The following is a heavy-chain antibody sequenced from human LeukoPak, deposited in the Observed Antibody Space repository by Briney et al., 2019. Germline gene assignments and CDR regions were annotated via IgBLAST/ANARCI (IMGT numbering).Heavy chain of an antibody. V-gene: IGHV4-59*12. D-gene: IGHD3-10*01. J-gene: IGHJ5*02. Sequence: PSETLSLTCTVSGGSISSYYWSWIRRPPGKGLEWIGYIYYSGSTNYNPSLKSRVTISVDTSKNQFSLKLSSVTAADTAVYYCARSWFGEYGTNGWFDPWGQGTLVTVSS. CDR3: ARSWFGEYGTNGWFDP. CDR2: IYYSGST. CDR1: GGSISSYY.